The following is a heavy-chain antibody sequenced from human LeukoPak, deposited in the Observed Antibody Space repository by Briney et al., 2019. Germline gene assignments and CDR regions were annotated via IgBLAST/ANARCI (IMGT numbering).Heavy chain of an antibody. CDR2: IIPIFGTA. CDR3: ARGVRLNPLGRPPYYFDY. V-gene: IGHV1-69*05. CDR1: GGTFSSYA. Sequence: AASVKVSCKASGGTFSSYAISWVRQAPGQGLEWMGGIIPIFGTANYAQKFQGRVTITTDESTSTAYMELSSLRSEDTAVYYCARGVRLNPLGRPPYYFDYWGQGTLVTVSS. J-gene: IGHJ4*02. D-gene: IGHD1-26*01.